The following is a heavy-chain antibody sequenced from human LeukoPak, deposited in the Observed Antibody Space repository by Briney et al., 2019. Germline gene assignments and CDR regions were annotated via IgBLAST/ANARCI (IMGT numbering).Heavy chain of an antibody. D-gene: IGHD5-12*01. V-gene: IGHV3-7*01. CDR3: ARMRSSGYDLNWFDP. CDR1: GFTFDDYA. CDR2: IKQDGSEK. J-gene: IGHJ5*02. Sequence: GGSLRLSCAASGFTFDDYAMHWVRQAPGKGLEWVANIKQDGSEKYYVDSVKGRFTISRDNAKNSLYLQMNSLRAEDTAVYYCARMRSSGYDLNWFDPWGQGTLVTVSS.